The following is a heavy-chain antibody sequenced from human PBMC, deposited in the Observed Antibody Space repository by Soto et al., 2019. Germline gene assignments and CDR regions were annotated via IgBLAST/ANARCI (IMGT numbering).Heavy chain of an antibody. CDR3: AMVVAVPGAHIDY. Sequence: PSETLSLTCSVSGGSISGSYWSWIRQSPGKGLEWLGYVYYTGSTNYSPSLRSRVSISVDTSKNEFSLRLSSVTAADTAVYFCAMVVAVPGAHIDYWGQGTQVTVSS. CDR2: VYYTGST. J-gene: IGHJ4*02. V-gene: IGHV4-59*01. CDR1: GGSISGSY. D-gene: IGHD3-10*01.